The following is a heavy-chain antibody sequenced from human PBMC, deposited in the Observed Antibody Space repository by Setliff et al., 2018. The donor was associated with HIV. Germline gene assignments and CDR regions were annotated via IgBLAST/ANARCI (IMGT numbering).Heavy chain of an antibody. CDR3: ARATYYYDSSGSQSRHYYYYYYMDV. CDR2: IKSKTDGGTT. Sequence: GGSLRLSCAASGFTFSNAWMSWVRQAPGKGLEWVGRIKSKTDGGTTDYAAPVKGRFTISRDDSKNTLYLQMTSLKTEDTAVYYCARATYYYDSSGSQSRHYYYYYYMDVWGKGTTVTVSS. D-gene: IGHD3-22*01. J-gene: IGHJ6*03. V-gene: IGHV3-15*01. CDR1: GFTFSNAW.